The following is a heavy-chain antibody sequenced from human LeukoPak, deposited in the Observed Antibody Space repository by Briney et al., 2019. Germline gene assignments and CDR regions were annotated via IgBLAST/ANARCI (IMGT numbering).Heavy chain of an antibody. CDR3: ARGGIQVSGIDEFDY. J-gene: IGHJ4*02. CDR1: GFTFSSYA. Sequence: PGRSLRLSCAASGFTFSSYAMHWVRQAPGKGLEWVAVISYDGSNKYYADSVKGRFTISRENAESSLYLQMNSLRAEDTAVYYCARGGIQVSGIDEFDYWGQGTLVTVSS. D-gene: IGHD6-19*01. CDR2: ISYDGSNK. V-gene: IGHV3-30*04.